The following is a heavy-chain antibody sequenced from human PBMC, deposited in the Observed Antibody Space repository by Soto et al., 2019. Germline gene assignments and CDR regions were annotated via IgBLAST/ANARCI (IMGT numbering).Heavy chain of an antibody. Sequence: QVQLVESGGGVVQPGRSLRLSCAASGFTFSSYAMHWVRQAPGKGLEWVAVISYDGSNKYYADSMKGRFTISRDNSKNTLYLQMNSLRAEDTAVYYCARDSKWGWDYWGQGTLVTVSS. CDR2: ISYDGSNK. J-gene: IGHJ4*02. CDR3: ARDSKWGWDY. CDR1: GFTFSSYA. D-gene: IGHD1-26*01. V-gene: IGHV3-30-3*01.